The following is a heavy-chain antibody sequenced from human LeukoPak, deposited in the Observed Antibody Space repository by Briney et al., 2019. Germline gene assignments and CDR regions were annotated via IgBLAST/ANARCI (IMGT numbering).Heavy chain of an antibody. D-gene: IGHD4-23*01. CDR2: FDPEDGET. Sequence: GASVKVSCKVSGYTLTDLSMHWVRQAPGKGLEWMGGFDPEDGETIYAQKFQGRVTMTEDTSTDTPYMELSSLRSEDTAVYYCALYGGNPSAYDAFDIWGQGTMVTVSS. CDR1: GYTLTDLS. CDR3: ALYGGNPSAYDAFDI. J-gene: IGHJ3*02. V-gene: IGHV1-24*01.